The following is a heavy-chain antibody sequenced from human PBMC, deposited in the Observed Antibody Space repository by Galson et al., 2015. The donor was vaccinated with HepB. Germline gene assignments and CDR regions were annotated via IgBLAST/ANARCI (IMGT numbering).Heavy chain of an antibody. CDR2: IRSKANSYAT. Sequence: SLRLSCAASGFTFSGSAMHWVRQASGKGLEWVGRIRSKANSYATAYAASVKGRFTISRDDSKNTAYLQMNSLKIEDTAVYYCTSQSNGGPSYWGQGTLVTVSS. CDR1: GFTFSGSA. J-gene: IGHJ4*02. V-gene: IGHV3-73*01. CDR3: TSQSNGGPSY. D-gene: IGHD7-27*01.